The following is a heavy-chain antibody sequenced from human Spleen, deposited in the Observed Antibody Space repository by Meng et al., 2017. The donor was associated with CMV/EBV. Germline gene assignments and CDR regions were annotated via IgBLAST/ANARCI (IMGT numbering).Heavy chain of an antibody. CDR3: AKIDLGGLDY. D-gene: IGHD3-3*01. CDR2: IWYDGSTK. Sequence: GGSLRLSCAASGFTFSSYSMNWVRQAPGKGLEWVALIWYDGSTKYYVDSVKGRFAISRDNSKNTLYLQMNSLRAEDTAVYYCAKIDLGGLDYWGQGTLVTVSS. CDR1: GFTFSSYS. V-gene: IGHV3-33*06. J-gene: IGHJ4*02.